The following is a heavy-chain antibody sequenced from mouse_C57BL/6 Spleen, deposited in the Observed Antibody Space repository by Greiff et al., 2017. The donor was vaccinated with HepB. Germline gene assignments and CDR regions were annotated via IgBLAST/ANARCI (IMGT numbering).Heavy chain of an antibody. V-gene: IGHV6-3*01. J-gene: IGHJ1*03. D-gene: IGHD1-1*01. CDR1: GFTFSNYW. CDR2: IRLKSDNYAT. CDR3: TGYYYGSSYWYFDV. Sequence: VQLKESGGGLVQPGGSMKLSCVASGFTFSNYWMNWVRQSPEKGLEWVAQIRLKSDNYATHYAESVKGRFTISRDDSKSSVYLQMNNLRAEDTGIYYCTGYYYGSSYWYFDVWGTGTTVTVSS.